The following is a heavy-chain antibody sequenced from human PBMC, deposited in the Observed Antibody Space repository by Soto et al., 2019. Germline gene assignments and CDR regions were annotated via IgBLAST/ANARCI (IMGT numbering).Heavy chain of an antibody. CDR3: ARLRDYDILTGYPYYFDY. J-gene: IGHJ4*02. Sequence: SETLSLTCTVSGGSISSYYWSWIRQPPGKGLEWIGYIYYSGSTNYNPSLKSRVTISVDTSKNQFSLKLSSVTAADTAVYYCARLRDYDILTGYPYYFDYWGQGTLVTVSS. CDR1: GGSISSYY. CDR2: IYYSGST. V-gene: IGHV4-59*08. D-gene: IGHD3-9*01.